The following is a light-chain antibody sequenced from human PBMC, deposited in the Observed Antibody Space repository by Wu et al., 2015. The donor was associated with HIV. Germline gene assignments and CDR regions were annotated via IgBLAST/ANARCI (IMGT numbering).Light chain of an antibody. V-gene: IGKV3-20*01. CDR2: SAS. CDR1: QTIARSH. CDR3: QQYRT. Sequence: EFALTQSPGTLSLSPGERATLSCKASQTIARSHLAWYQQKPGQPPRLLIYSASSRAPGIPDRFSGSGSRTDFTLTISRLEPEDFAVYFCQQYRTFGPGTKVDIK. J-gene: IGKJ3*01.